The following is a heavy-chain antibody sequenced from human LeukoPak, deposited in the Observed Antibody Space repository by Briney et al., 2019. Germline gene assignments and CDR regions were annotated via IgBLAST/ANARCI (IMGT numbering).Heavy chain of an antibody. D-gene: IGHD5-12*01. CDR2: ISYDGSNK. V-gene: IGHV3-30*04. J-gene: IGHJ4*02. CDR1: GFTFSSYA. CDR3: ARDRVVALLDY. Sequence: GGSLRLSCAASGFTFSSYAMHWVRQAPGKGLEWVAVISYDGSNKYYADSVKGRFTISRDNSKNTLYLQMNSLRAEDTAVYYCARDRVVALLDYWGQGTLVTVSS.